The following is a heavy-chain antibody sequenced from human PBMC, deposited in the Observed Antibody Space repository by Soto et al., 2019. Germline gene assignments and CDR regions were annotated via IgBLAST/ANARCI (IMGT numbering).Heavy chain of an antibody. CDR3: ARGTLDRDAYCGHGMDV. J-gene: IGHJ6*02. CDR1: GGSISSYY. D-gene: IGHD1-7*01. V-gene: IGHV4-59*01. CDR2: IYYSGST. Sequence: QVQLQESGPGLVKPSETLSLTCTVSGGSISSYYWSWIRQPPGKGLEWIGYIYYSGSTNYNPSLTSRVTISLGTSPNPFSLKLSAVTAADTAVYYCARGTLDRDAYCGHGMDVWGQGTTVTVSS.